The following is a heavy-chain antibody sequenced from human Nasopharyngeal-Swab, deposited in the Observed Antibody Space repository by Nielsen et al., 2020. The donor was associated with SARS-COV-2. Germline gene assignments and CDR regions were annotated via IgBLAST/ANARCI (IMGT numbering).Heavy chain of an antibody. CDR2: ISGSGGST. CDR3: ARRGKIVATIPYHYYYYYMDV. CDR1: GFTFSSYA. Sequence: GGSLRLSCAASGFTFSSYAMSWVRQAPGKGLEWVSAISGSGGSTYYADSVKGRFTISRDNSKNTLYLQMNSLRAEDTAVYYCARRGKIVATIPYHYYYYYMDVWGKGTTVTVSS. D-gene: IGHD5-12*01. J-gene: IGHJ6*03. V-gene: IGHV3-23*01.